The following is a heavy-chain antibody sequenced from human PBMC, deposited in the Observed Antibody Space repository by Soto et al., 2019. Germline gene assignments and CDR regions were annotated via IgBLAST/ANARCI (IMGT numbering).Heavy chain of an antibody. V-gene: IGHV1-8*01. CDR2: MNPNSGNT. CDR3: AGDNWNDPSFDP. J-gene: IGHJ5*02. CDR1: GYTFTSYD. Sequence: QVQLVQSGAEVKKPGASVKVSCKASGYTFTSYDINWVRQATGQGLEWMGWMNPNSGNTGYAQKFHGRVTMTRNTSIRTAYMELSSLRSEDTAVYYCAGDNWNDPSFDPWGQGTLVTVSS. D-gene: IGHD1-20*01.